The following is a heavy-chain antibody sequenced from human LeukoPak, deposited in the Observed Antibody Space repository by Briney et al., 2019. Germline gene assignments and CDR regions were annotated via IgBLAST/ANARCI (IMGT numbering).Heavy chain of an antibody. CDR2: VIPIFGIA. V-gene: IGHV1-69*04. Sequence: SVKVSCKASGGTFSSYAISWVRQAPGQGLEWMGRVIPIFGIANYAQKFQGRVTITADKSTSTAYMELSSLRSEDTAVYYCAQGSLRFLNGMDVWGQGTTVTVSS. CDR3: AQGSLRFLNGMDV. J-gene: IGHJ6*02. CDR1: GGTFSSYA. D-gene: IGHD3-3*01.